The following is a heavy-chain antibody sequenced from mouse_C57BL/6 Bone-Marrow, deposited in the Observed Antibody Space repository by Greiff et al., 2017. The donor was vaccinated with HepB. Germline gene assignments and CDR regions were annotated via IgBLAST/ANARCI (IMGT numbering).Heavy chain of an antibody. Sequence: VQLQQPGAELVMPGASVKLSCKASGYTFTSYWMHWVKQRPEQGLEWIGWIDPENGDTEYASKFQGKATITADTSSNTAYLQLSSLTSEDTAVYYCSSTLMDYWGQGTSVTVSS. D-gene: IGHD2-1*01. CDR3: SSTLMDY. J-gene: IGHJ4*01. CDR2: IDPENGDT. V-gene: IGHV14-4*01. CDR1: GYTFTSYW.